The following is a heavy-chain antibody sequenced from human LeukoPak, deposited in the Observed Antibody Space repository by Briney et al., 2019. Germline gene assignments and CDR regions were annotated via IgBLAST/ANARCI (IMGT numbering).Heavy chain of an antibody. CDR2: INHSGST. J-gene: IGHJ4*02. V-gene: IGHV4-34*01. D-gene: IGHD3-10*01. Sequence: SETLSLTCAVYGGSFSGHYWTWIRQPPGMGLEWIGEINHSGSTTDNPSLNTRVTISVDTSKNQISLKLSSVTAADTAVYYCARPRYGSGSLDSWGQGTLVTVSS. CDR1: GGSFSGHY. CDR3: ARPRYGSGSLDS.